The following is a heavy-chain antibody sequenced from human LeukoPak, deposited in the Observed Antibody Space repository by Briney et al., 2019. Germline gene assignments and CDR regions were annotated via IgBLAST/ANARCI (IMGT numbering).Heavy chain of an antibody. V-gene: IGHV3-30*18. Sequence: GRSLRLSCAASGFTFSSYGMHWVRQAPGKGLEWVAVISYDGSNKYYADSVKGRFTISRDNSKNTLYLQMNSLIAEDTAVYYCAKDGGYPYYFDYWGQGTLVTVSS. J-gene: IGHJ4*02. CDR2: ISYDGSNK. D-gene: IGHD2-15*01. CDR3: AKDGGYPYYFDY. CDR1: GFTFSSYG.